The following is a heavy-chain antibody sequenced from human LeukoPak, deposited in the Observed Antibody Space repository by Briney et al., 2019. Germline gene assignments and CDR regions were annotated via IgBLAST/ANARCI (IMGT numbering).Heavy chain of an antibody. J-gene: IGHJ4*02. CDR3: ARGGVGYYYDSSGYYAHY. Sequence: GASVKVSCKTSGYIFTGDYIYWVRQAPGQGLEWMGCINPNSGGTKYAQKVQGRVTMTRDTSISTAYMELSRLRSDDTAVYYCARGGVGYYYDSSGYYAHYWGQGTLVTVSS. V-gene: IGHV1-2*02. D-gene: IGHD3-22*01. CDR2: INPNSGGT. CDR1: GYIFTGDY.